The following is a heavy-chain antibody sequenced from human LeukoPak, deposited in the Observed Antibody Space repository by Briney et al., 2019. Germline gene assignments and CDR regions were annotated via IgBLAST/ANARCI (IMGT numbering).Heavy chain of an antibody. CDR1: GFTLSSYA. D-gene: IGHD6-13*01. Sequence: GGSLRLSCAASGFTLSSYAMSWVRQAPGKGLEGVSAISGSGGSTYYADSVEGGFTISRDNSKNTLYLQMKSLRADDTAVYYCAKDIQGIAAAGTSWGQGTLVTVSS. CDR3: AKDIQGIAAAGTS. V-gene: IGHV3-23*01. J-gene: IGHJ4*02. CDR2: ISGSGGST.